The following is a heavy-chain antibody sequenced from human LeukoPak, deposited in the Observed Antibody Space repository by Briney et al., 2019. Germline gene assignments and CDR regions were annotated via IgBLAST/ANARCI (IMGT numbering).Heavy chain of an antibody. CDR2: VYNSGDT. CDR3: ARLKLGAYFDL. CDR1: GGSTSSDY. D-gene: IGHD3-16*01. J-gene: IGHJ2*01. V-gene: IGHV4-59*08. Sequence: SETLSLTCTVPGGSTSSDYWSWIRQSPGKGLEWVGYVYNSGDTGKNPSLKSRVTILLDTSKNQCSLKLTSVSAADTAVYYCARLKLGAYFDLWGSGTLVTVSS.